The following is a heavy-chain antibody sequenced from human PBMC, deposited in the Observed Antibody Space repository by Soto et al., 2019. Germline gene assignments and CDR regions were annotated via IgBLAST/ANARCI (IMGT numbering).Heavy chain of an antibody. J-gene: IGHJ4*02. CDR3: ARKFTVTTGFDY. Sequence: PSETLSLTCTVSGGSISSGDYYWSWIRQPPGKGLEWIGYIYYSGSTYYNPSLKSRVTISVDTSKNQFSLKLSSVTAADTAVYYCARKFTVTTGFDYWGQGILVTVSS. V-gene: IGHV4-30-4*01. CDR2: IYYSGST. CDR1: GGSISSGDYY. D-gene: IGHD4-4*01.